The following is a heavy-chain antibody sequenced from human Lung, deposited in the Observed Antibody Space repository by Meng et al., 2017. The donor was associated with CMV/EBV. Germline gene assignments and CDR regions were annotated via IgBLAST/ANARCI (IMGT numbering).Heavy chain of an antibody. Sequence: GGSLRLXCAASGFSFSDNYMDWFRQAPGKGLECVGRIRIKAATYSTDYAASVKGRFTISRDDSKNSLYLQMNSLKVEDTAVYYCAKDFLGVGEYWGQGTPVTVSS. CDR3: AKDFLGVGEY. V-gene: IGHV3-72*01. CDR2: IRIKAATYST. D-gene: IGHD3-10*01. J-gene: IGHJ4*02. CDR1: GFSFSDNY.